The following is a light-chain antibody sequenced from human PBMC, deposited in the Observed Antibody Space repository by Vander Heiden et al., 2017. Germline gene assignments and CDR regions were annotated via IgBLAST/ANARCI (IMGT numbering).Light chain of an antibody. Sequence: SCELTQPPSVSVSPGQTATITCSGDKLGDRYPCWYQQKPGQSPVLVLYRDTKRPSGVPERFSGSNSGNTATLTISGTQAMDEADYYCQAWDSSTVVFGGGTKLTVL. CDR2: RDT. CDR1: KLGDRY. J-gene: IGLJ3*02. CDR3: QAWDSSTVV. V-gene: IGLV3-1*01.